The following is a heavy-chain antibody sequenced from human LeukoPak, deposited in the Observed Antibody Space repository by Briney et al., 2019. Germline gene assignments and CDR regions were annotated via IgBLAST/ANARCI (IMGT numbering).Heavy chain of an antibody. V-gene: IGHV4-39*07. D-gene: IGHD2/OR15-2a*01. CDR1: GGSVSSSSYY. CDR2: IYYSGST. J-gene: IGHJ6*02. Sequence: SETLSLTCTVSGGSVSSSSYYWGWIRQPPGKGLEWIGSIYYSGSTYYNPSLKSRVTISVDTSKNQFSLNLSSVTAADTAVYYCARRSFSYYGMDVWGQGTTVTVSS. CDR3: ARRSFSYYGMDV.